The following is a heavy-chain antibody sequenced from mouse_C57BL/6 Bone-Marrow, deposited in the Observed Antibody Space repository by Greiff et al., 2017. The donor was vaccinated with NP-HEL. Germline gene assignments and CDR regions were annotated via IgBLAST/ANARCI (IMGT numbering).Heavy chain of an antibody. Sequence: DVKLQESGAELVRPGASVKLSCTASGFNIKDDYMHWVKQRPEQGLEWIGWIDPENGDTEYASKFQGKATITADTSSNTAYLQLSSLTSEDTAVYYCTTYGNDYWGQGTTLTVSS. CDR1: GFNIKDDY. CDR3: TTYGNDY. J-gene: IGHJ2*01. V-gene: IGHV14-4*01. CDR2: IDPENGDT. D-gene: IGHD1-1*01.